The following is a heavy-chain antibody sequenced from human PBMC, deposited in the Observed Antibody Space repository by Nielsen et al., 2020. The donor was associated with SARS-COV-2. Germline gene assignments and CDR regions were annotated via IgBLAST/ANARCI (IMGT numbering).Heavy chain of an antibody. V-gene: IGHV3-23*01. D-gene: IGHD3-16*02. Sequence: VRQMPGKGLEWISGITASGDNTFHADSVKGRFTISRDNSKNTLLLHLNSLRADDTAIYFCAKEGFVHWGQGTLVTVSS. J-gene: IGHJ4*02. CDR2: ITASGDNT. CDR3: AKEGFVH.